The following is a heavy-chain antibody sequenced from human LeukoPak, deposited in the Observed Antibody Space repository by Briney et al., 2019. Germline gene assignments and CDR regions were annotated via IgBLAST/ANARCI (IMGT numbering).Heavy chain of an antibody. J-gene: IGHJ4*02. CDR1: GYSISSGYY. V-gene: IGHV4-38-2*01. Sequence: ASETLSLTCAVSGYSISSGYYWGWIRQPPGKGLGWMGTIYHSGSPYYTPSLKSRFTVSVHTSKNQFSLKLSSVTAADTAVYYCARVGKSGSRYYFDYWGQGTLVTVSS. CDR2: IYHSGSP. CDR3: ARVGKSGSRYYFDY. D-gene: IGHD1-26*01.